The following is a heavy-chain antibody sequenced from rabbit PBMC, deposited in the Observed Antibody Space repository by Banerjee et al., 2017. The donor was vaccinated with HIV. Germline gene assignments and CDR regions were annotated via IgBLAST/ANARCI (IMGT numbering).Heavy chain of an antibody. CDR1: GFSFSSTYW. J-gene: IGHJ4*01. Sequence: QEQLEESGGDLVKPEGSLTLTCTASGFSFSSTYWICWVRQAPGKGLEWIGCIYTGSSGSTYYASWAKGRFTISKTSSTTVTLQMTSLTAADTATYFCAREGGSSGASNLWGPGTLVTVS. CDR2: IYTGSSGST. V-gene: IGHV1S45*01. CDR3: AREGGSSGASNL. D-gene: IGHD1-1*01.